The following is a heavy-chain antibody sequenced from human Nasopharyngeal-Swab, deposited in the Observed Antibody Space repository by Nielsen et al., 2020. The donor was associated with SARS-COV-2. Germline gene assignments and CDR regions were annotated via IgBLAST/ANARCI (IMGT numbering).Heavy chain of an antibody. J-gene: IGHJ6*02. CDR2: IYPGDSDT. D-gene: IGHD2-8*02. CDR3: AGLVLQGSTSDIVLVESGPHYYCYYGMDV. CDR1: GYSSTSYW. V-gene: IGHV5-51*01. Sequence: GAFMNTSSTCSGYSSTSYWIGWVRPMPGKGLEWMGIIYPGDSDTRYSTLFQGQVTISADKSISTAYLQWSSMKASDTAMYYCAGLVLQGSTSDIVLVESGPHYYCYYGMDVWGQGTTVTVSS.